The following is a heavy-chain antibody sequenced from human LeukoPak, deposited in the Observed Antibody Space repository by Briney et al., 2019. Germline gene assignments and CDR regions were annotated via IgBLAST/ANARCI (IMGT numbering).Heavy chain of an antibody. V-gene: IGHV4-39*01. J-gene: IGHJ3*01. CDR3: ARLRAMAGHRGGFDF. CDR1: GDSISYHNYY. CDR2: VYYTGNT. D-gene: IGHD6-19*01. Sequence: SETLSLTCAVSGDSISYHNYYWDWIRQPPGKGLEWIGTVYYTGNTYYNPSLKSRVAISVDTSKNQFSLQQTSMTAADTAVYYCARLRAMAGHRGGFDFWGRGTMVTVSS.